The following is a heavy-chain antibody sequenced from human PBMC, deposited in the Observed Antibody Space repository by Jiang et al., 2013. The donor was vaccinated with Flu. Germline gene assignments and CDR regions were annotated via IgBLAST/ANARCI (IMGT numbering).Heavy chain of an antibody. D-gene: IGHD1-26*01. CDR2: INPNSGGT. V-gene: IGHV1-2*02. CDR1: GYTFTGYD. Sequence: GAEVKKPGASVKVSCKTSGYTFTGYDVHWVRQAPGQGLEWMAKINPNSGGTLYAHNFQGNFTVTRDTSISTAYMELSRLTSDDTAVYFCATNGVGDQTGFDHWGQGTPVTVXS. J-gene: IGHJ4*02. CDR3: ATNGVGDQTGFDH.